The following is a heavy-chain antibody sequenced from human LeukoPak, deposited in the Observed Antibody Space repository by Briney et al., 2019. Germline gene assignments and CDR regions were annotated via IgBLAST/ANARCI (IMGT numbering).Heavy chain of an antibody. Sequence: GGSLRLSCAASGFTLSNAWMSWVRQAQGKGREWVGRIKSKTDGGTTDYAAPVKGRFTISRDDSKNTLYLQMNSLKTEDTAVYYCTTTNYYDSSGYYPDYWGQGTLVTVSS. CDR3: TTTNYYDSSGYYPDY. J-gene: IGHJ4*02. D-gene: IGHD3-22*01. V-gene: IGHV3-15*01. CDR1: GFTLSNAW. CDR2: IKSKTDGGTT.